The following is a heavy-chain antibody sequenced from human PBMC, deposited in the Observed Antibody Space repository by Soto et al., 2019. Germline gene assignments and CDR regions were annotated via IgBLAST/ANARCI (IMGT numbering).Heavy chain of an antibody. CDR2: ISYDGTNK. V-gene: IGHV3-30-3*01. D-gene: IGHD7-27*01. CDR1: GFTFRGSA. J-gene: IGHJ4*02. CDR3: ARDPKTSGGQHWAFNYFDS. Sequence: VQLVESGGGLVQPGGSLKLSCATSGFTFRGSAIHWVRQAPGKGPEWVALISYDGTNKFYADSVKGRFTISRDNSKSTLYLQVDSLRPEDAAVYYCARDPKTSGGQHWAFNYFDSWGQGTLVTVSS.